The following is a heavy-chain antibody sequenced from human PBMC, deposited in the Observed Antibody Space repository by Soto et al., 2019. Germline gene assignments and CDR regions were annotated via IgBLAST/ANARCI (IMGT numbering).Heavy chain of an antibody. CDR2: IIPIFGTA. CDR1: GGSFSSYA. D-gene: IGHD5-18*01. Sequence: GASVKVSCKASGGSFSSYAISWVRQAPGQGLEWMGGIIPIFGTANYAQKFQGRVTITADESTSTAYMELSSLRSEDTAVYYCARAPNRGYSYGLYYFDYWGQGTLVTVSS. J-gene: IGHJ4*02. V-gene: IGHV1-69*13. CDR3: ARAPNRGYSYGLYYFDY.